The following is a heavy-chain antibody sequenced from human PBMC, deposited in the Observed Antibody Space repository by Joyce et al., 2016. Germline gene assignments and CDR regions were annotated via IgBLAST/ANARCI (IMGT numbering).Heavy chain of an antibody. CDR2: IKQDGSEK. V-gene: IGHV3-7*01. CDR3: ATVRDYYGSGSQPLDY. Sequence: EVQLVESGGGLVQPGGSLRLSCAASGFTFSSYWMSWVRQAQGKGVEWVANIKQDGSEKYYVDSVKGRFTISRDNAKNSLYLQMNSLRAEDTAVYYCATVRDYYGSGSQPLDYWGQGTLVTVSS. CDR1: GFTFSSYW. D-gene: IGHD3-10*01. J-gene: IGHJ4*02.